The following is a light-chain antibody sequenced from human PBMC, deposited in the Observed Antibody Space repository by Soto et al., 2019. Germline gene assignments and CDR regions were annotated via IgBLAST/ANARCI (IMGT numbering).Light chain of an antibody. CDR3: SSYTNINTRACV. CDR2: EVT. V-gene: IGLV2-14*01. Sequence: QSALPQPASVSGSPGQSITISCTGTSVAIGSYNRVSWYQQHPGKAPKLIIYEVTDRPSGVSNRFSGSKSGNTASLTISGLQAEDEAEYYCSSYTNINTRACVFGTGTKVTVL. J-gene: IGLJ1*01. CDR1: SVAIGSYNR.